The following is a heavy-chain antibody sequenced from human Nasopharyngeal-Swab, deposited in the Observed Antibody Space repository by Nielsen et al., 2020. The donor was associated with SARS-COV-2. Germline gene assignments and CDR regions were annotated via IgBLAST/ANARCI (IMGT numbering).Heavy chain of an antibody. CDR1: GFTLSNYE. D-gene: IGHD6-13*01. J-gene: IGHJ6*02. V-gene: IGHV3-48*03. CDR3: ASSPGIAAPTGMDV. Sequence: GESLKISCKASGFTLSNYEMNWVRQAPGRGLEWDSSIDSSGNSRYYADSVRGRFSISRDNSKNSLFLQMNSLRAEDTAVYYCASSPGIAAPTGMDVWGQGTTVTVSS. CDR2: IDSSGNSR.